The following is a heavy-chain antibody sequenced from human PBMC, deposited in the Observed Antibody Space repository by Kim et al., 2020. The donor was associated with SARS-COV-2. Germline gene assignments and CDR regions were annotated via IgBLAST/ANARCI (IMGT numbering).Heavy chain of an antibody. V-gene: IGHV3-23*01. CDR3: AKDDPYIYGDGYYYYGMDV. CDR1: GFTFSSYA. Sequence: GGSLRLSCAASGFTFSSYAMSWVRQAPGKGLEWVSAISGSGGSTYYADSVKGRFTISRDNSKNTLYLQMNSLRAEDTAVYYCAKDDPYIYGDGYYYYGMDVWGQGTTVTVSS. D-gene: IGHD4-17*01. J-gene: IGHJ6*02. CDR2: ISGSGGST.